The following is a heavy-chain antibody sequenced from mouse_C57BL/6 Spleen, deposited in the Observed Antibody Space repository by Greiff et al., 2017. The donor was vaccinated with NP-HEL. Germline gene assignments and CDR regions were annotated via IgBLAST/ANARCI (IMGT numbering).Heavy chain of an antibody. CDR2: IDPENGDT. CDR1: GFNIKDDY. J-gene: IGHJ2*01. Sequence: VQLQQSGAELVRPGASVKLSCTASGFNIKDDYMHWVKQRPEQGLEWIGWIDPENGDTEYASKFQSKATITADTSSNTAYLQLSSLTSENTAVYYCTTSYYDYCFDYWGQGTTLTVSS. D-gene: IGHD2-4*01. V-gene: IGHV14-4*01. CDR3: TTSYYDYCFDY.